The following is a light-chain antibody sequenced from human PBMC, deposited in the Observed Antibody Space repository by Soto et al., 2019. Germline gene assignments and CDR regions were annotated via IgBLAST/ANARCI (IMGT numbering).Light chain of an antibody. V-gene: IGKV1-12*01. CDR1: EDSTTW. CDR3: QQAEIFPCT. J-gene: IGKJ1*01. CDR2: LSS. Sequence: DIQVTQSPSYVSASVGDSVTITCRASEDSTTWIAWYQVKPGKAPKVLIYLSSTLQNGVPSRFSGSGSGTDFTLTITSLQPEDFATYYCQQAEIFPCTCGQGTNVHLK.